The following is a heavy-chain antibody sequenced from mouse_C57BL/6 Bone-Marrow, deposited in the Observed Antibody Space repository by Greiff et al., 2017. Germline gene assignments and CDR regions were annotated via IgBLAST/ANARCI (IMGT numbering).Heavy chain of an antibody. V-gene: IGHV1-61*01. CDR3: ARWIYYYGSRYYDV. J-gene: IGHJ1*03. CDR2: IYPSDSET. CDR1: GYTFTSYW. Sequence: VQLQQPGAELVRPGSSVKLSCKASGYTFTSYWMDWVKQRPGQGLEWIGNIYPSDSETHYNQKFKDKATLTVDKSSSTAYMQLSSLTSEDSAVYYCARWIYYYGSRYYDVWGTGTTVTVSS. D-gene: IGHD1-1*01.